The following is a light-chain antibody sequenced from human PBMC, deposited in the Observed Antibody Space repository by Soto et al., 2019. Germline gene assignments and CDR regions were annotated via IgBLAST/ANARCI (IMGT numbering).Light chain of an antibody. CDR2: DAS. CDR3: QQRSNWPLT. V-gene: IGKV3-11*01. CDR1: QSVSSY. Sequence: ENVFAPSPTTLSFSPGERATLSCGASQSVSSYLAWYQQKPGQAPRLLIYDASNRATGIPARFSGSGSGTDFTLTISSLEPEDFAVYYCQQRSNWPLTFGQGTRLEIK. J-gene: IGKJ5*01.